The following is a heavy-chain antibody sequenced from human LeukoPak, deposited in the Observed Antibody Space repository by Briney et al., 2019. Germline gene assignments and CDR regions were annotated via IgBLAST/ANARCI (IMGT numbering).Heavy chain of an antibody. J-gene: IGHJ3*02. CDR1: GFTFSSYA. CDR3: AKEEDWAFADWVVGATGDAFDI. Sequence: GGSLRLSCAASGFTFSSYAMSWVRQAPGKGLEWVSAISGSGGSTYYADSVKGRFTISRDNSKNTLYLQMNSLRAEDTAVYYCAKEEDWAFADWVVGATGDAFDIWGQGTMVTVSS. CDR2: ISGSGGST. V-gene: IGHV3-23*01. D-gene: IGHD1-26*01.